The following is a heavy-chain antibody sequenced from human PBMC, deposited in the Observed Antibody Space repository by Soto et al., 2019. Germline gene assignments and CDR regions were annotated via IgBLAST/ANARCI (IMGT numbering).Heavy chain of an antibody. CDR1: GYTFTSYY. CDR3: ARAYGGVAATGY. V-gene: IGHV1-46*01. CDR2: INPSGGST. D-gene: IGHD2-15*01. Sequence: ASVKGSCKASGYTFTSYYMHWVRQAPGQGLEWMGIINPSGGSTSYAQKFQGRVTMTRDTSTSTVYMELSSLRSEDTAVYYCARAYGGVAATGYWGQGTLVTVSS. J-gene: IGHJ4*02.